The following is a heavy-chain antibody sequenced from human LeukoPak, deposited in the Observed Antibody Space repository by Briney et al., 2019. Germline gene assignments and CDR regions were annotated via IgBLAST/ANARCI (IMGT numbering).Heavy chain of an antibody. J-gene: IGHJ6*03. D-gene: IGHD1-1*01. CDR2: VYDSGTT. CDR1: GGSISSYY. CDR3: ARVSWFPGTSYYYMDV. Sequence: SETLSLTCTVSGGSISSYYWSWIRQPPGKGLEWFGYVYDSGTTNYNTSLKSRVTISVDTSKNQFSLKLSSVTAADTAVYYCARVSWFPGTSYYYMDVWGKGTTVTVSS. V-gene: IGHV4-59*01.